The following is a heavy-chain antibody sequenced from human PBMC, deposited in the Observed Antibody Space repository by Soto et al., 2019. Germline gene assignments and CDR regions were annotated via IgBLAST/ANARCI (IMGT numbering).Heavy chain of an antibody. J-gene: IGHJ4*02. Sequence: QVTLKESGPVLVKPTETLTLTCTVSGFSLSNARMGVSWIRQPSGKALEWLAHIFSNDEKSYSTSLKSRLTISKDTSKSHVVLTMTNMDPVDTATYYCARHGRGVGARPLDYWGQGTLVTVSS. CDR1: GFSLSNARMG. CDR2: IFSNDEK. D-gene: IGHD1-26*01. CDR3: ARHGRGVGARPLDY. V-gene: IGHV2-26*01.